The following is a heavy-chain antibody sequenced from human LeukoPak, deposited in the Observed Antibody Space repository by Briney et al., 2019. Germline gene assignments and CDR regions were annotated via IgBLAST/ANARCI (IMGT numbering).Heavy chain of an antibody. CDR2: ISYTGSP. D-gene: IGHD4-17*01. Sequence: PSETLSLTCTVSGVSISSGDHNWSWIRQHAGKGLEWIGYISYTGSPDYNPSLRSRLTISLDTSQNQFSLRLSSVTAADTAVYYCARLDYGDYEAFDIWGQGTMVTVSS. V-gene: IGHV4-31*03. J-gene: IGHJ3*02. CDR1: GVSISSGDHN. CDR3: ARLDYGDYEAFDI.